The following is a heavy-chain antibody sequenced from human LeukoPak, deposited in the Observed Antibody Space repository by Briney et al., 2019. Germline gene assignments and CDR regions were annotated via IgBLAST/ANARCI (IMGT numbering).Heavy chain of an antibody. J-gene: IGHJ4*02. D-gene: IGHD5/OR15-5a*01. CDR3: ARDLVYPEY. V-gene: IGHV3-21*01. CDR2: ISGSSSYI. CDR1: GFTFSSYA. Sequence: GGSLRLSCAASGFTFSSYAMNWVRQAPGEGLEWVSSISGSSSYIYYADSVKGRFTISRDNAKNSLYLQMNSLRAEDTAVYYCARDLVYPEYWGQGTLVTVSS.